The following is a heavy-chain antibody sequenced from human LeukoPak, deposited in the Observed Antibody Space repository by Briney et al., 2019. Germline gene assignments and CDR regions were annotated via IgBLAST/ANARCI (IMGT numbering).Heavy chain of an antibody. CDR1: GGSIRSSPYY. V-gene: IGHV4-39*01. CDR3: ARRGFLGSGTLAFGY. J-gene: IGHJ4*02. D-gene: IGHD3-10*01. Sequence: PSETLSLTCTVSGGSIRSSPYYWGWVRQPPGKGLEWIGSLHYSGTTNYNPSLKSRVTISADTSKNQFSLRLTSATAADTAVYYCARRGFLGSGTLAFGYWGQGTLVTVSS. CDR2: LHYSGTT.